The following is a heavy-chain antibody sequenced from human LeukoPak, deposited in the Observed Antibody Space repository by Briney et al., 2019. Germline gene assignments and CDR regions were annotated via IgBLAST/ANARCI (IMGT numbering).Heavy chain of an antibody. CDR3: AKESLRGHSYGFDN. CDR2: ISASGDTT. J-gene: IGHJ4*02. Sequence: GGSLRLSCAASGFPFSAYAMSWVRQAPGKGLEWVSAISASGDTTYYADSVRGRFTISRDNSKNTLYLQMNSLRAGDTALYYCAKESLRGHSYGFDNWGQGTLVTVSS. V-gene: IGHV3-23*01. CDR1: GFPFSAYA. D-gene: IGHD5-18*01.